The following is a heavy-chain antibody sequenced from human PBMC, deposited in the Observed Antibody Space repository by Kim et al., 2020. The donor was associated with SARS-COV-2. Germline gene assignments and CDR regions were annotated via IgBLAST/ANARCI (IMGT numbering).Heavy chain of an antibody. CDR1: GYTLTELS. V-gene: IGHV1-24*01. J-gene: IGHJ4*02. D-gene: IGHD3-9*01. CDR2: FDPEDGET. Sequence: ASVKVSCKVSGYTLTELSMHWVRQAPGKGLEWMGGFDPEDGETIYAQKFQGRVTMTEDTSTDTAYMELSSLRSEDTAVYYCATYPRDYDILTGYYYFDYWGQGTLVTVSS. CDR3: ATYPRDYDILTGYYYFDY.